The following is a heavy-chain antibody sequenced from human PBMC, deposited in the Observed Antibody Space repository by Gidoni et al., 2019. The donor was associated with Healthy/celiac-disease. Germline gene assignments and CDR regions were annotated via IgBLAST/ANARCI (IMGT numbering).Heavy chain of an antibody. CDR2: ISSSSSYT. D-gene: IGHD3-10*01. CDR1: GFTFSDYY. J-gene: IGHJ4*02. Sequence: QVQLVESGGGLVKPGGSLRLSWAAPGFTFSDYYMSWLRQAPGKGLEWVAYISSSSSYTNYADSVKGRFTISRDNAKNSLYLQMNSLRAEDTAVYYCARDGYYGSGSALWGQGTLVTVSS. CDR3: ARDGYYGSGSAL. V-gene: IGHV3-11*06.